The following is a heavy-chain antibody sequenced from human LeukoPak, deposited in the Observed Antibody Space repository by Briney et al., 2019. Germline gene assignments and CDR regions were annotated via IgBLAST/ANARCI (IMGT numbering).Heavy chain of an antibody. V-gene: IGHV4-39*07. CDR3: TRGSIAYYYMDV. CDR1: GGSISSSSYY. D-gene: IGHD3-22*01. Sequence: SETLSLTCTVSGGSISSSSYYWGWIRQPPGKGLEWIGSMYYSGNTYYNPSLKSRVTISVDTSKNQFSLKLSSVTAADTAVYYCTRGSIAYYYMDVWGKGTTVTISS. J-gene: IGHJ6*03. CDR2: MYYSGNT.